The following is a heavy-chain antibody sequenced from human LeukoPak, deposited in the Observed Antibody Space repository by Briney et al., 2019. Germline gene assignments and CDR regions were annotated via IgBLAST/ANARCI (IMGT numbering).Heavy chain of an antibody. V-gene: IGHV4-30-4*07. CDR2: IYYSGST. D-gene: IGHD3-10*01. Sequence: SETLSLTCAVSGGSISSGGYPWSWIRQPPGKGLEWIGYIYYSGSTYYNPSLKSRVTISVDTSKNQFSLKLSSVTAADTAVYYCARADWFGDSWFDPWGQGTQVTVSS. J-gene: IGHJ5*02. CDR1: GGSISSGGYP. CDR3: ARADWFGDSWFDP.